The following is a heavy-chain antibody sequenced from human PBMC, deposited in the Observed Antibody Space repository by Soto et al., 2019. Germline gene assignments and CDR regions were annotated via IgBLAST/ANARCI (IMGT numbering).Heavy chain of an antibody. CDR1: GGSVSSGSYY. CDR2: IYYSGST. CDR3: ARGADAITNFDWLLPFDY. D-gene: IGHD3-9*01. Sequence: SETLSLTCTVSGGSVSSGSYYWSWIRQPPGKGLEWIGYIYYSGSTNYNPSLKSRVTISVDTSKNQFSLKLSSVTAADTAVYYCARGADAITNFDWLLPFDYWGQGTLVTVSS. J-gene: IGHJ4*02. V-gene: IGHV4-61*01.